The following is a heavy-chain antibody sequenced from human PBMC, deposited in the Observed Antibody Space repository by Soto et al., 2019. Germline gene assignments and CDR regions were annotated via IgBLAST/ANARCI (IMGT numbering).Heavy chain of an antibody. J-gene: IGHJ3*02. D-gene: IGHD1-1*01. CDR1: GGSLRSATYY. Sequence: SETLSLTCAVSGGSLRSATYYWSWIRQHPGKGLERIGYFYHSGSTSYKPSLRSRVTISLDTSKNQFSLNLRSVTDADTAIYYCAREETGNDALDIWGQGTLVTVSS. V-gene: IGHV4-31*11. CDR3: AREETGNDALDI. CDR2: FYHSGST.